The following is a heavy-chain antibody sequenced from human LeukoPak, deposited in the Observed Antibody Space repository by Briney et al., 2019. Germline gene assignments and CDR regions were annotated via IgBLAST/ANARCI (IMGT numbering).Heavy chain of an antibody. J-gene: IGHJ4*02. D-gene: IGHD3-10*01. CDR3: ARDAFLGSGSYYEN. V-gene: IGHV1-69*13. CDR2: IIPIFGTA. CDR1: GGTFSSYA. Sequence: GASVKVSCKASGGTFSSYAISWVRQAPGQGLEWMGGIIPIFGTANYAQKFQGRVTITADESTSTAYMELSSLRSEDTAVYYCARDAFLGSGSYYENWGQGTLVTVSS.